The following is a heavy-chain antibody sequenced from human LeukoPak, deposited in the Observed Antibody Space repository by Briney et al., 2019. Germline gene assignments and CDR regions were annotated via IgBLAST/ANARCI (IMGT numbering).Heavy chain of an antibody. CDR1: GYTFTGYY. V-gene: IGHV1-2*02. D-gene: IGHD1-26*01. Sequence: GASVKVSCKASGYTFTGYYMHWVRQAPGQGLEWMGWINPNSGGTNYAQKFQGRVTMTRDTSISTAYMELSRLRSEDTAVYYCALRGSYYGYNWFDPWGQGTLVTVSS. J-gene: IGHJ5*02. CDR2: INPNSGGT. CDR3: ALRGSYYGYNWFDP.